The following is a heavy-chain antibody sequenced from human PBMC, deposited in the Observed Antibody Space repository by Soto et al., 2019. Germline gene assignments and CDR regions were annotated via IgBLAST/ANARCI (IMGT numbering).Heavy chain of an antibody. J-gene: IGHJ3*02. Sequence: PSETLSLTRTVSGGSITSYYWNWIRQPPGKGLEWIGYIYYSGSTNYNPSLKSRVTISVDTSKNQFSLKLSSVTAADTAVYYCARGYDSSGYYPSYAFDIWGQGAMVTVSS. CDR2: IYYSGST. D-gene: IGHD3-22*01. CDR1: GGSITSYY. CDR3: ARGYDSSGYYPSYAFDI. V-gene: IGHV4-59*01.